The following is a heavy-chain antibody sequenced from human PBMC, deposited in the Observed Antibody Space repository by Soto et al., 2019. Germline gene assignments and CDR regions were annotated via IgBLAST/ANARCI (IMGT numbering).Heavy chain of an antibody. Sequence: SETLSLTCAVYGGSFSGYYWSWIRQPPGKGLEWIGEINHSGSTNYNPSLKSRVTISVDTSKNQFSLKLSSVTAADTAVYYFARSQIVGGITGTRIIGYYFDYWGQGTLVTVSS. CDR2: INHSGST. J-gene: IGHJ4*02. V-gene: IGHV4-34*01. D-gene: IGHD1-7*01. CDR3: ARSQIVGGITGTRIIGYYFDY. CDR1: GGSFSGYY.